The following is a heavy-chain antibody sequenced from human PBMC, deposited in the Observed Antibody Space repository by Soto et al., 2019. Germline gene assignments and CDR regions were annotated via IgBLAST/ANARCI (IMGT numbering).Heavy chain of an antibody. J-gene: IGHJ4*02. CDR1: GGSISSSSYY. D-gene: IGHD6-19*01. V-gene: IGHV4-39*07. CDR2: IYYSGST. CDR3: AREYRSSGWFPKFDY. Sequence: SETLSLTCTVSGGSISSSSYYWGWIRQPPGKGLEWIGSIYYSGSTYYNPSLKSRVTISVDTSKNQFSLKLSSVTAADTAVYYCAREYRSSGWFPKFDYWGQGTLVTVSS.